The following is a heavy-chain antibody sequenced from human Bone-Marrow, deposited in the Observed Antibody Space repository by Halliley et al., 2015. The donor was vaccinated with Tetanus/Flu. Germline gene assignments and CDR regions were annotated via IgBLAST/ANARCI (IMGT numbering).Heavy chain of an antibody. CDR3: ARVTKRWEGPRSPYYGMDV. V-gene: IGHV3-7*03. D-gene: IGHD1-26*01. Sequence: NPDGSEKYYADSLRGRFTISRENARNSLDLRVSSLRAEDTAIYFCARVTKRWEGPRSPYYGMDVWGQGTTVTVSS. CDR2: NPDGSEK. J-gene: IGHJ6*02.